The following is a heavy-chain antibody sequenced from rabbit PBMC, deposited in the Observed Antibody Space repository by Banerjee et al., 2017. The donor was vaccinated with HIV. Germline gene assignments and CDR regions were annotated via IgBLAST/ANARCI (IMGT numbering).Heavy chain of an antibody. Sequence: QSLEESGGDLVKPGASLTLTCTVSGFSFSSNYYMCWVHQAPGKGLEWIACIYAGSSDSTYYASWAKGRFTISKTSSTTVTLQMTSLTAADTATYFCARRYWNAFDPWGPGTLVTVS. CDR1: GFSFSSNYY. V-gene: IGHV1S40*01. CDR3: ARRYWNAFDP. CDR2: IYAGSSDST. J-gene: IGHJ2*01.